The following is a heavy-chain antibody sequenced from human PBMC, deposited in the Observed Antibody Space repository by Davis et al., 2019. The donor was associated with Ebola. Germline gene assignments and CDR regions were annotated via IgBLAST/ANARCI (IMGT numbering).Heavy chain of an antibody. J-gene: IGHJ4*02. V-gene: IGHV5-51*01. CDR3: AKQESLYGSSDF. CDR2: IYPGDSDT. Sequence: GESLKISCKGSGYSFTTYWIAWVRQTPAKGLEWMGIIYPGDSDTIYSPSFEGRVTISVDRSISTAYLQWSSLKASDTAMYYCAKQESLYGSSDFWGQGTLVTVSS. CDR1: GYSFTTYW. D-gene: IGHD3-22*01.